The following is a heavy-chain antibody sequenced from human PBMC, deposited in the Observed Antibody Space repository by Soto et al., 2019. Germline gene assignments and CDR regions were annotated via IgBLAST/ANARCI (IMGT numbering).Heavy chain of an antibody. CDR3: ARDYDFWSGPTDQHYYYYGMDV. CDR1: GFTFSDYY. CDR2: IGSSGSTI. Sequence: QVQLVESGGGLVKPGGSLRLSCAASGFTFSDYYMSWIRQAPGKGLEGVSYIGSSGSTIYYADFVKGRLTISSDNAKNSLYLQRNSLRAEDTAGYYCARDYDFWSGPTDQHYYYYGMDVWGQGTTVTVSS. J-gene: IGHJ6*02. D-gene: IGHD3-3*01. V-gene: IGHV3-11*01.